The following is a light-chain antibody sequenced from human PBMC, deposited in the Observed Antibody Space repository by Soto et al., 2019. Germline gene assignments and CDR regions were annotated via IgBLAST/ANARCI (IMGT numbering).Light chain of an antibody. V-gene: IGKV4-1*01. Sequence: DIVMTQSPDSLVVSLGERATINCKSSQSVLYSSNNKNYLAWYQQKPGQPPKLLIYWASTRESGVPDRFSGSGSGTDFTLTTSSLQAADVAVYYCQQYYSILTFGKGTKLEIK. CDR3: QQYYSILT. J-gene: IGKJ2*01. CDR2: WAS. CDR1: QSVLYSSNNKNY.